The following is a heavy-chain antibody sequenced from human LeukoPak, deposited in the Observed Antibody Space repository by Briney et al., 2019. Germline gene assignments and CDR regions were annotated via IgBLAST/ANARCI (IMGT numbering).Heavy chain of an antibody. J-gene: IGHJ6*02. D-gene: IGHD4-17*01. CDR1: GFTFSDHF. CDR2: IRNKPDSYTT. CDR3: SRGGTVTPNYYDPMGV. Sequence: GGSLRLSCAASGFTFSDHFMDWVRQAPGKGLEWVGRIRNKPDSYTTEYAASVKGRFTISRDDSKNSLYLQMNSLKTEDTAVYYCSRGGTVTPNYYDPMGVWGQGTTVTVSS. V-gene: IGHV3-72*01.